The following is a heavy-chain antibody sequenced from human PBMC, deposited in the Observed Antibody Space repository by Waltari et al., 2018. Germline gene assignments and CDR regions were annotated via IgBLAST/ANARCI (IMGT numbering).Heavy chain of an antibody. D-gene: IGHD3-16*01. V-gene: IGHV3-15*07. CDR2: IKSKTGGCTT. CDR1: DFTFSNDW. J-gene: IGHJ4*02. Sequence: ELQLVEPGGGLIKPGGSLRLSCAASDFTFSNDWLNWGRQAAGKGLEGVGRIKSKTGGCTTDYAATVKGRFTISRDDSKNTLYLQMNSLKTEDTAVYYCMTRGNDIDYWGQGTLVTVSS. CDR3: MTRGNDIDY.